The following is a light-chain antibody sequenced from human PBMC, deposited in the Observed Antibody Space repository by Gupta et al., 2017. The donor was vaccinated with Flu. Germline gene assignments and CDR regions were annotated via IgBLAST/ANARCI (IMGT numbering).Light chain of an antibody. V-gene: IGKV3-11*01. Sequence: EILLTQSPATLSLSPGERATLSCRASQGVSSSLAWYQQKPGQAPRLLIYDASNRATGVPARFSGSGFGKDFTLTISSREQEDFAVYYCQQRSNWPPITFGGGTKVEIK. CDR1: QGVSSS. CDR3: QQRSNWPPIT. J-gene: IGKJ4*01. CDR2: DAS.